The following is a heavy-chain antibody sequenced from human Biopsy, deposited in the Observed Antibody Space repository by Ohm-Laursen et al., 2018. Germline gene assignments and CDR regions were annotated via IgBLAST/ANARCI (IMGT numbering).Heavy chain of an antibody. CDR1: GGSISSDY. Sequence: SDTLSLTCTVSGGSISSDYWTWIRRPAGKGLEWIGRIYGSGSTNYNPSLRGRVTLSGDTSKNQVSLRLRSVTAADTAVYYCAREGLDWDNRRYKGLDVWGQGATVIVSS. V-gene: IGHV4-4*07. CDR2: IYGSGST. CDR3: AREGLDWDNRRYKGLDV. D-gene: IGHD1/OR15-1a*01. J-gene: IGHJ6*02.